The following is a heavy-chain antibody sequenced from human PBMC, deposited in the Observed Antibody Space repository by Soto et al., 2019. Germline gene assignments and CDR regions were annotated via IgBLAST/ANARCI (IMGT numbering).Heavy chain of an antibody. Sequence: GGSLRLSCAASGFTFDEYGMHWARQAPGKGLEWVSGISWNSDSIGYADSVKGRFTISRDNAKNSLYLQMNSLRAEDTAFYYCAKSHTYYFDSSGYYLGHWGQGTPVTVSS. V-gene: IGHV3-9*01. CDR1: GFTFDEYG. CDR3: AKSHTYYFDSSGYYLGH. CDR2: ISWNSDSI. J-gene: IGHJ4*02. D-gene: IGHD3-22*01.